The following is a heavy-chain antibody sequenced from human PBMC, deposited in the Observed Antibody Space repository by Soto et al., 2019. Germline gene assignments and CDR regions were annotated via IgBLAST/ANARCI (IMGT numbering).Heavy chain of an antibody. CDR3: ARVSIVVLVAATRFDP. V-gene: IGHV4-31*03. CDR2: IYYSGST. Sequence: KPSETLSLTCTVSGGSISSGGYYWSWIRQHPGKGLEWIGYIYYSGSTYYKPSLKSRVTISVDTSKNQFSLKLNSVTAADTAVYYCARVSIVVLVAATRFDPWGQGTLVTVSS. D-gene: IGHD2-15*01. CDR1: GGSISSGGYY. J-gene: IGHJ5*02.